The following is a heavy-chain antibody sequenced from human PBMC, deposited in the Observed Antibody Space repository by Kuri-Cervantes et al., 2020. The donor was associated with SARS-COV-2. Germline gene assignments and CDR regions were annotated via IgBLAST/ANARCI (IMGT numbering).Heavy chain of an antibody. CDR3: ARHTNYFDY. V-gene: IGHV4-38-2*01. CDR2: IYHSGST. Sequence: ESLKISCAVSGYSISSGYYWGWIRQPPGKGLEWIGSIYHSGSTYYNPSLKSRVTISVDTSKNQFSLKLSSVTAADTAVYYCARHTNYFDYWGQGTLVTVSS. D-gene: IGHD1-26*01. J-gene: IGHJ4*02. CDR1: GYSISSGYY.